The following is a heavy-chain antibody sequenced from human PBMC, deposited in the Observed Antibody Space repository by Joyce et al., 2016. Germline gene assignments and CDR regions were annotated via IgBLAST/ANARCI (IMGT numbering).Heavy chain of an antibody. CDR3: ATYDNSGWRKMEGDY. CDR1: GFTFNNFA. CDR2: ISPTGQRT. J-gene: IGHJ4*02. Sequence: EAQLLESGGGSVPPGGSLTLSCAASGFTFNNFASSWVRQAPGKGLEWVSSISPTGQRTFYADSVNGRSIISRDNSKSTVSLQMNTLRAEDTGMYYCATYDNSGWRKMEGDYWGQGTLITVSA. D-gene: IGHD5-12*01. V-gene: IGHV3-23*01.